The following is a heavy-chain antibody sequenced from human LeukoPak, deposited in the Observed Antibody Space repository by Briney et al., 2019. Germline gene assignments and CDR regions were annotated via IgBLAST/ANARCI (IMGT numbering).Heavy chain of an antibody. CDR2: IKQDESEK. D-gene: IGHD6-19*01. CDR1: GFTSSSYW. V-gene: IGHV3-7*01. Sequence: GGSLRLSCAVSGFTSSSYWMTWVRQAPGKGLEWVANIKQDESEKYYADSVKGRFTISRDNSKNTLYLQMNSLRAEGTAVYYCAREGIAVAGTAHFDYWGQGTLVTVSS. CDR3: AREGIAVAGTAHFDY. J-gene: IGHJ4*02.